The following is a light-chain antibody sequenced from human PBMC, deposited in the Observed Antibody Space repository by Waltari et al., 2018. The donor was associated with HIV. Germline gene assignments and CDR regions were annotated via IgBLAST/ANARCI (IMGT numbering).Light chain of an antibody. Sequence: QSALTQPASVSGSPGQSITISWYQQHPGKAPKLIIFDVIKRPSGVSSRFSGSKSCNPASLPISGLQPDDAADYSCSSYTSNYIYVIFGGGTKLTVL. J-gene: IGLJ2*01. CDR3: SSYTSNYIYVI. V-gene: IGLV2-14*01. CDR2: DVI.